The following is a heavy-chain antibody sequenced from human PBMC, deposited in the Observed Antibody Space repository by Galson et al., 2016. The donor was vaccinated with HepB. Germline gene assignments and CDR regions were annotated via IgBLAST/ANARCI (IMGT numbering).Heavy chain of an antibody. CDR3: ARGGLVRGAHGGSFDS. CDR2: TFYRSKWYY. D-gene: IGHD3-10*01. V-gene: IGHV6-1*01. CDR1: GDSVSSTSAG. Sequence: CAISGDSVSSTSAGWSWVRQSPSRGLEWLGRTFYRSKWYYDYAISVRSRITINPDTSKNQFSLQLISVTPEDTAEYYCARGGLVRGAHGGSFDSWGQGTLVTASS. J-gene: IGHJ4*01.